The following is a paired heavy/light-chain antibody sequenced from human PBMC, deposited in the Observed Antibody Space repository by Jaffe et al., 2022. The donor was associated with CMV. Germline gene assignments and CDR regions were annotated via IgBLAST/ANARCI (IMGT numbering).Heavy chain of an antibody. J-gene: IGHJ3*02. CDR2: SAHSGTYA. V-gene: IGHV3-23*04. Sequence: EVQLAESGGGLVQPGGSLRLSCVASGFTLSSYALYWVRQAPGKGLDWVSTSAHSGTYAYYGDSVQGRFTISRDDSRNTFYLQMTNLKAEDTAIYYCAQRWGRDGALSIWGPGTAVTVS. D-gene: IGHD2-21*01. CDR1: GFTLSSYA. CDR3: AQRWGRDGALSI.
Light chain of an antibody. J-gene: IGKJ4*01. V-gene: IGKV1-9*01. CDR2: SAF. CDR3: QQLAAYPIT. CDR1: QAIYSY. Sequence: IQLTQSPSSLSASVGDRVTITCRASQAIYSYLAWYQQKPGKAPKLLISSAFTLESGVPSRFSGSGSGADFTLTISSLQPEDFATYYCQQLAAYPITFGGGTKVEIK.